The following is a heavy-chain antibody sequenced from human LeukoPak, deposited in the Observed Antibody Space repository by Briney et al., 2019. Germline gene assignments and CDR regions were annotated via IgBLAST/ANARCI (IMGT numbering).Heavy chain of an antibody. CDR1: GDSISSYY. J-gene: IGHJ3*02. Sequence: PSETLSLTCTVSGDSISSYYWSWIRQPPGKGLEWIGYIYSTGSTNYNPSLKSRVTMSVNTSKNQFSLQLSSVTDADTAVYYCARDKGRAFDIWGQGIMVAVSS. V-gene: IGHV4-4*08. CDR2: IYSTGST. CDR3: ARDKGRAFDI.